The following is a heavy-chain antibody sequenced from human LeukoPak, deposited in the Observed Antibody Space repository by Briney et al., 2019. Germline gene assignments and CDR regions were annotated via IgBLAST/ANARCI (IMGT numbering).Heavy chain of an antibody. V-gene: IGHV4-59*01. J-gene: IGHJ4*02. CDR1: GGSISSSYY. D-gene: IGHD5-24*01. CDR3: ARGMAVDY. Sequence: SETLSLTCTVSGGSISSSYYWSWIRQPPGKGLEWIGFIYYTGNTNYNPSLKSRVTISVDTSKNQFSLKLSSVTAADPAVYYCARGMAVDYWGQGTLVTVSS. CDR2: IYYTGNT.